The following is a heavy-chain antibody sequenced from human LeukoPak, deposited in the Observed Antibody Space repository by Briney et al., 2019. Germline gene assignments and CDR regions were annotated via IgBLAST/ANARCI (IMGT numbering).Heavy chain of an antibody. CDR1: YX. D-gene: IGHD4-17*01. V-gene: IGHV1-8*01. J-gene: IGHJ4*02. CDR3: ARGDYGDYVY. Sequence: YXXXXVXQAXGXGLXWMGWMNPNSGNTGYAQKFQGRVTMTRNTSISTAYMELSSLRSEDTAVYYCARGDYGDYVYWGQGTLVTVSS. CDR2: MNPNSGNT.